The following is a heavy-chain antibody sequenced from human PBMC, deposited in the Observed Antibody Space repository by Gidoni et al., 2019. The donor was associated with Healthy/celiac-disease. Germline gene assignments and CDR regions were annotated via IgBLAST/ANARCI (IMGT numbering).Heavy chain of an antibody. CDR2: INHSGST. V-gene: IGHV4-34*01. J-gene: IGHJ6*04. CDR3: ALLVMDV. CDR1: GGSFSGYY. D-gene: IGHD2-15*01. Sequence: QVQLQQWGAGLLKPSETLSLTCAVYGGSFSGYYWSWIRQPPGKGAGVDWEINHSGSTNYNPSLKSRVTISVDTSKNQFSLKLSSVTAADTAVYYCALLVMDVWGKGTTVTVSS.